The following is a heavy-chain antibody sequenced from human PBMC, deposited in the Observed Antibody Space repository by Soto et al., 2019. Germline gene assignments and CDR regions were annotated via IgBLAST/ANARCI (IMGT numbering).Heavy chain of an antibody. J-gene: IGHJ6*03. CDR3: ARRARPDFYYMDV. D-gene: IGHD6-6*01. CDR1: GFTLSGYA. V-gene: IGHV3-64*01. CDR2: ISSKGVGT. Sequence: GGSLRLSCAASGFTLSGYAMDWVRQAPGKGLEYVSGISSKGVGTYYANSVQGRFTISRDNSKNTVYLQMGSLRPEDMAVYYCARRARPDFYYMDVWGKGTPVTVSS.